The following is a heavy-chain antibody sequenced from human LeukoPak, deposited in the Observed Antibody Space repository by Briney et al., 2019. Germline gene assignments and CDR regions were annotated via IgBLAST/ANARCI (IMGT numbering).Heavy chain of an antibody. Sequence: SETLSLTCTVSGGSISSSSYYWGWIRQPPGKGLEWIGSIYYSGSTYYNPSLKSRVTISVDTSRNQFSLKLSSVTAADTAVYYCATLLAAGTYVDYWGQGTLVTVSS. CDR1: GGSISSSSYY. CDR3: ATLLAAGTYVDY. J-gene: IGHJ4*02. D-gene: IGHD6-13*01. CDR2: IYYSGST. V-gene: IGHV4-39*07.